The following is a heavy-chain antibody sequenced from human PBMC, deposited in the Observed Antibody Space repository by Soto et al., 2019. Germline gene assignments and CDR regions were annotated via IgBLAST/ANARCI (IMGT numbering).Heavy chain of an antibody. D-gene: IGHD3-3*01. CDR2: IYSGGST. J-gene: IGHJ6*03. Sequence: GGSLRLSCAASGFTVSSNYMSWVRQAPGKGLEWVSVIYSGGSTYYADSVKGRFTISRHNSKNTLYLQMNSLRAEDTAVYYCARVFQEKLRFLDYYMDVWGKGTTVTVSS. CDR3: ARVFQEKLRFLDYYMDV. CDR1: GFTVSSNY. V-gene: IGHV3-53*04.